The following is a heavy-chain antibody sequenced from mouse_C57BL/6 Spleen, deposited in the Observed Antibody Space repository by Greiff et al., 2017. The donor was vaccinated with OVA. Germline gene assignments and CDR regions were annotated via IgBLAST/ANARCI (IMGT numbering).Heavy chain of an antibody. D-gene: IGHD2-5*01. CDR2: ISSGGDYI. J-gene: IGHJ4*01. V-gene: IGHV5-9-1*02. CDR1: GFTFSSYA. CDR3: TRDKGYSNYGDAMDY. Sequence: EVKLMESGEGLVKPGGSLKLSCAASGFTFSSYAMSWVRQTPEKRLEWVAYISSGGDYIYYADTVKGRFTISRDNARNTLYLQMSSLKSEDTAMYYCTRDKGYSNYGDAMDYWGQGTSVTVSS.